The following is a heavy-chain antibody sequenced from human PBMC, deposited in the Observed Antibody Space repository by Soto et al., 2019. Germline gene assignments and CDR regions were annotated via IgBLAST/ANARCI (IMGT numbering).Heavy chain of an antibody. Sequence: SQTLSLTCAISGDSVSSNSAAWNWIRQSPSRGLEWLGRTYYRSKWYNDYAVSVKSRITINPDTSKNQFSLQLNSVTPEDTAVYYCARSVYYYDSSGYYVYYYYYGMAVWGQGTTVTVSS. D-gene: IGHD3-22*01. J-gene: IGHJ6*02. CDR3: ARSVYYYDSSGYYVYYYYYGMAV. V-gene: IGHV6-1*01. CDR1: GDSVSSNSAA. CDR2: TYYRSKWYN.